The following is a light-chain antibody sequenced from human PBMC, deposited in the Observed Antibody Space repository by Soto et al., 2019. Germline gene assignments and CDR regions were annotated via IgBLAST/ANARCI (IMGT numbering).Light chain of an antibody. J-gene: IGKJ4*01. CDR1: QSVGRN. CDR2: GAS. V-gene: IGKV3-15*01. Sequence: EIVMTQSPATLSVSPGERATLSCRASQSVGRNLAWYQQKPGQAPRLLIYGASTRATGIPARFSGSGSGTESTLTISSLQSEDFAVDSWLQYNRWPPLTFGGGTKVEIK. CDR3: LQYNRWPPLT.